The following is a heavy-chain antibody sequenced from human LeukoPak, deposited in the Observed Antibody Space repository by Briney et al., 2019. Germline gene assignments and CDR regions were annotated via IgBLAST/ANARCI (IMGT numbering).Heavy chain of an antibody. CDR1: GGSISSGDYY. J-gene: IGHJ3*02. CDR3: ATYHRERRYLFDAFDI. D-gene: IGHD1-1*01. Sequence: NSTETLSLTCTVSGGSISSGDYYWSWIRKPPGKGLGWIGYIYYSGSTYYNPSLKGRVTISVDTSKNQFSLKLSSVTAADTAVYYCATYHRERRYLFDAFDIWGQGTMVTVSS. V-gene: IGHV4-30-4*01. CDR2: IYYSGST.